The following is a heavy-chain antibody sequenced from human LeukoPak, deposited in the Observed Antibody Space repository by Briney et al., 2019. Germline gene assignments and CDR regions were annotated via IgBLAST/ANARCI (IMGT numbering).Heavy chain of an antibody. Sequence: SGTLSLTCAVSGDSISSGNWWSWVRQPPGKGLEWIGEIYHGGNTNYNPSLKSRLTISVDKSKNKFSLKLSSVTAADTAVYYCARRRGWVHRGIDYWGQGTLVTVSS. CDR3: ARRRGWVHRGIDY. CDR2: IYHGGNT. CDR1: GDSISSGNW. J-gene: IGHJ4*02. V-gene: IGHV4-4*02. D-gene: IGHD3-10*01.